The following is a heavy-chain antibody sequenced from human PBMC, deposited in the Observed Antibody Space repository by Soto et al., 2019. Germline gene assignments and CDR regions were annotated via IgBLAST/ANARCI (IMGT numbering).Heavy chain of an antibody. CDR2: IYPSGGST. D-gene: IGHD6-13*01. CDR3: ARVYSRSASYYYGMDF. V-gene: IGHV1-46*01. Sequence: ASVKVSCKASGYTFTSYYMHWVRQAPGRGLEWMGIIYPSGGSTSYAQKFQGRVTMTRDTSTSTDYMQLSSQSSENTAVYYCARVYSRSASYYYGMDFWGQGTTVTVSS. CDR1: GYTFTSYY. J-gene: IGHJ6*02.